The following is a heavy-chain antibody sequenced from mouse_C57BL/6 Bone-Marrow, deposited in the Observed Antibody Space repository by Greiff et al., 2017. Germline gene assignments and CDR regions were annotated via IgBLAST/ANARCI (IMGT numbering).Heavy chain of an antibody. V-gene: IGHV1-69*01. CDR3: ARGGGFYPFAY. CDR1: GYTFTSYW. CDR2: IDPSDSYT. J-gene: IGHJ3*01. Sequence: QVQLQQPGAELVMPGASVKLSCKASGYTFTSYWMHWVKQRPGQGLEWIGEIDPSDSYTNYNQKFKGKSTLTLDKSSSTAYMQLSILTSEDSAVYDCARGGGFYPFAYWGQGTLVTVSA.